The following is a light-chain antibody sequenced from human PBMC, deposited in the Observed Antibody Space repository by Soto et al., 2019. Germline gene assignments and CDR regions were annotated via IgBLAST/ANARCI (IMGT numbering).Light chain of an antibody. Sequence: QSALTQPASVSGSPGQSITISCTGTSSDVGGYKYVSWYQQYPGIAPKLLIYGVTNRPSGVSPRFSGSKSGNTASLTISGLQAEDEADYHCSSYTSASTLLYLFGTGTKVTVL. CDR2: GVT. CDR3: SSYTSASTLLYL. CDR1: SSDVGGYKY. J-gene: IGLJ1*01. V-gene: IGLV2-14*01.